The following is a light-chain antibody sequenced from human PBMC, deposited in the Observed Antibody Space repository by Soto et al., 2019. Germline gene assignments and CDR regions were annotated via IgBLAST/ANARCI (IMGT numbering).Light chain of an antibody. Sequence: EILLTQSPGTLSLSPGERATLSCRASQSVRNNYLAWYQQKPGQAPRLLIYGASGRATGIPDRFSGSGSGTDFTLGISRLEPEDFAVYYCQQYGSSPYTFGQGTKLEI. CDR1: QSVRNNY. J-gene: IGKJ2*01. V-gene: IGKV3-20*01. CDR2: GAS. CDR3: QQYGSSPYT.